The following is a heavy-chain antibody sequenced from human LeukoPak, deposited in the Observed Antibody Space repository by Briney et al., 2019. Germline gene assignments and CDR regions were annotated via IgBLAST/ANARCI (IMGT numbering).Heavy chain of an antibody. D-gene: IGHD1-26*01. CDR1: GFTFSSYS. V-gene: IGHV3-21*01. J-gene: IGHJ4*02. Sequence: GGSLRLSCAASGFTFSSYSMNWVRQAPGKGLEWVSSISSSSSYIYYADSVKGRFTISRDNAKNSLYLQMNSLRAEDTAVYYCARAVGYSGSYFPDYWGQGTLVTVSS. CDR2: ISSSSSYI. CDR3: ARAVGYSGSYFPDY.